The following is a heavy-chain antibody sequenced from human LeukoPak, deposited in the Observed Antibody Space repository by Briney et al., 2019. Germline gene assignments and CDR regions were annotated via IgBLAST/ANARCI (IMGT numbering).Heavy chain of an antibody. V-gene: IGHV1-18*01. J-gene: IGHJ4*02. CDR3: ARDHPVDRSFDY. CDR1: GYTFTSYG. Sequence: ASVKASCKASGYTFTSYGISWVRQAPGQGLEWMGWISAYNGNTNYAQKFQGRVTMTTDTSTSTAYMELRSLRSDDTAVYYCARDHPVDRSFDYWGQGTLVTVSS. CDR2: ISAYNGNT.